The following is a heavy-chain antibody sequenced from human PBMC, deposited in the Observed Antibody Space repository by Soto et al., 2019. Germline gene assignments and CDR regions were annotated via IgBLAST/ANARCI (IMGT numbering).Heavy chain of an antibody. V-gene: IGHV3-33*01. D-gene: IGHD4-17*01. CDR2: TWYEGSNK. J-gene: IGHJ4*02. Sequence: QVQLVESGGGVVQPGRSLRLSCAASGFTFSNYGMHWVRQAPGKGLERVAVTWYEGSNKYYADSVKGRFTISRDNSKNTLDLPMNSLRAEDTAVYYCARDLADYGDYVQYYFDYWGQGTRVTVSS. CDR1: GFTFSNYG. CDR3: ARDLADYGDYVQYYFDY.